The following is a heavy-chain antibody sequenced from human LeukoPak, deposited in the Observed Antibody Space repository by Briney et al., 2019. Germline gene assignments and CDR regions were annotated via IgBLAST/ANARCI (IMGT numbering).Heavy chain of an antibody. CDR1: GDSISSYY. CDR3: AREGYSYGFDY. CDR2: IYYTGST. V-gene: IGHV4-59*01. J-gene: IGHJ4*02. D-gene: IGHD5-18*01. Sequence: SETLSLTCTVSGDSISSYYWSWIRQPPGKGLEWIGYIYYTGSTNYNPSLKSRVTISVDTSKNQFSLKLGSVTAADTAVYYCAREGYSYGFDYWGQGTLVTVSS.